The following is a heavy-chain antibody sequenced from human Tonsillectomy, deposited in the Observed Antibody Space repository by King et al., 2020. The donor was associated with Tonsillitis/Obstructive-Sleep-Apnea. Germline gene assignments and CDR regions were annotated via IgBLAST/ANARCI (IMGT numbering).Heavy chain of an antibody. J-gene: IGHJ4*02. CDR1: GYTFTNYA. CDR2: INAGTGNT. CDR3: ARDRNYFDF. Sequence: QLVQSGAEVKKPGASVKVSCKASGYTFTNYAMHWVRQAPGHSLEWLGGINAGTGNTKYSQNFQGRVAITRGTSASTAYMALSSLRSEDTAIYYCARDRNYFDFWGQGTLVTVSS. V-gene: IGHV1-3*01.